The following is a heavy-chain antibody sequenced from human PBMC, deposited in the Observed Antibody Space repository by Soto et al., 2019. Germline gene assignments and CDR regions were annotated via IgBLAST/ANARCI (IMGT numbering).Heavy chain of an antibody. CDR1: GGTFSGYA. J-gene: IGHJ4*02. D-gene: IGHD3-3*01. V-gene: IGHV3-23*01. CDR2: ISGSGGST. CDR3: AKATSYDFWSGSGPFDY. Sequence: XGSLRLSCAASGGTFSGYAMSWVRQAPGMGLEWVSAISGSGGSTFYADSVKGRFTISRDNSKDTMYLQMHSLRAEDTAVYYCAKATSYDFWSGSGPFDYWRLGALVTVSS.